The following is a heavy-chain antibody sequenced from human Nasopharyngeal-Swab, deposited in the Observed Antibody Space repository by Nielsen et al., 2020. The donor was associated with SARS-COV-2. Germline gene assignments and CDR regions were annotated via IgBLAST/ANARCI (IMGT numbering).Heavy chain of an antibody. CDR1: GGSFSGYY. V-gene: IGHV4-34*01. Sequence: SETLSLTCAVYGGSFSGYYWSWIRQPPGKGLEWIGEINHSGSTYYNPSLKSRVTISVDTSKNQFSLKLSSVTAADTAVYYCAREGLAAASDYWGQGTLVTVSS. J-gene: IGHJ4*02. D-gene: IGHD6-13*01. CDR2: INHSGST. CDR3: AREGLAAASDY.